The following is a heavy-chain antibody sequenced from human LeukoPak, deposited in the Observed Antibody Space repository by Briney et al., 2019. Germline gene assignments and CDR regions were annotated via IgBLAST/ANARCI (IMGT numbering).Heavy chain of an antibody. J-gene: IGHJ5*02. Sequence: SVKVSCKASGGTFSSYAISWVRQAPGQGLEWMGRIIPIFGTANYAQKFQGRVTITTDESTSTAHMELSSLRSEDTAVYYCARGPPLRLGELSSWSQGTLVTVSS. CDR3: ARGPPLRLGELSS. V-gene: IGHV1-69*05. D-gene: IGHD3-16*02. CDR1: GGTFSSYA. CDR2: IIPIFGTA.